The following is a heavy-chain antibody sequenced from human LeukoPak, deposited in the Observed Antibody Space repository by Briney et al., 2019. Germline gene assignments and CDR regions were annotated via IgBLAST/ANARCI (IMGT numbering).Heavy chain of an antibody. D-gene: IGHD4-17*01. CDR2: LSASGGDT. Sequence: GGPLRLSCAASGFTFSNYAMSWVRQAPGKGLEWVSALSASGGDTYYADSMKGRFTISRDNSKNTLYLQMNNLRADDTAVYYCAKPHYGDYADWYFDCWGQGTLVTVSS. CDR1: GFTFSNYA. CDR3: AKPHYGDYADWYFDC. J-gene: IGHJ4*02. V-gene: IGHV3-23*01.